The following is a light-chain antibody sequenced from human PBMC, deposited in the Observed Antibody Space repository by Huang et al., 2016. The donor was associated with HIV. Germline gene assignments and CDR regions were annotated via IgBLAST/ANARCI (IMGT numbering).Light chain of an antibody. Sequence: DIQMTQSPSSLSASVGDRVTITCRASQGISDSLAWHQQKPGKAPRLRLYAASRLKNGVPSRFSGSESGTYYTLTISSLQPEDFATYYCQQYYSTPWTFGQGTKVDIK. V-gene: IGKV1-NL1*01. CDR3: QQYYSTPWT. J-gene: IGKJ1*01. CDR2: AAS. CDR1: QGISDS.